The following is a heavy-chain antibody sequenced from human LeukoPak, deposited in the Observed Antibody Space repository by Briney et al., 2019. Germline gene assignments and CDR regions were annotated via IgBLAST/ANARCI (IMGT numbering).Heavy chain of an antibody. J-gene: IGHJ4*02. D-gene: IGHD3-22*01. CDR2: VSDTGSA. Sequence: SETLSLTCTVSGGSISSYYWSWIRQPPGKGLEYIGYVSDTGSASYSPSLESRVTISIDTSKSRFSLNLKSVTAADTAVYYCARGLFGGYVFQYYFDKWGQGSLVTVSS. CDR1: GGSISSYY. V-gene: IGHV4-59*01. CDR3: ARGLFGGYVFQYYFDK.